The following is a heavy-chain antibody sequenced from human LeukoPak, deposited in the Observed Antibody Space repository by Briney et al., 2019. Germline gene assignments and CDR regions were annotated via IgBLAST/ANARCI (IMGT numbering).Heavy chain of an antibody. CDR1: GGSISSGSYY. V-gene: IGHV4-61*02. Sequence: SETPSLTCTVSGGSISSGSYYWSWIRQPAGKGLEWIGRIYTSGSTNYNPSLKSRVTISVDTSKNQFSLKLSSVTAADTAVYYCARGALGNTAMAPFDYWGQGTLVTVSS. CDR3: ARGALGNTAMAPFDY. J-gene: IGHJ4*02. D-gene: IGHD5-18*01. CDR2: IYTSGST.